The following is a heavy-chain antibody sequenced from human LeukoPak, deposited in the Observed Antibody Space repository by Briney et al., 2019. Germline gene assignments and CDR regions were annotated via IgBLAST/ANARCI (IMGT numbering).Heavy chain of an antibody. D-gene: IGHD1-26*01. CDR3: AKDPHRIVGASYYFDY. J-gene: IGHJ4*02. V-gene: IGHV4-59*01. CDR2: IYYSGTT. Sequence: PSETLSLTCTVSGGSISSYYWSWIRQPPGKGLEWLGYIYYSGTTNYNPSLKSRVIISVDTSKNQFSLQLSPVIAADTAVYYCAKDPHRIVGASYYFDYWGQGTLVTVSS. CDR1: GGSISSYY.